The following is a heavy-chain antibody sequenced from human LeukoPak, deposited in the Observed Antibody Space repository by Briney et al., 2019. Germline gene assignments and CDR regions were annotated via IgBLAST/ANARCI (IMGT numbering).Heavy chain of an antibody. D-gene: IGHD3-16*01. Sequence: ASVKVSWKASGITIAGYDVHWGRQAPGQGLEWMGRIKPRFSGTNHAEKFQGRVTMTRDTSMTTAYMELSSLTSDDTAVYYCARQFGPTDAFDIWGQGTMVTVSS. CDR2: IKPRFSGT. V-gene: IGHV1-2*02. J-gene: IGHJ3*02. CDR1: GITIAGYD. CDR3: ARQFGPTDAFDI.